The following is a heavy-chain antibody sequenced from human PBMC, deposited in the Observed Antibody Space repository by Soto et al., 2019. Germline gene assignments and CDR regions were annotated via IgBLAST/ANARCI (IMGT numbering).Heavy chain of an antibody. J-gene: IGHJ5*02. CDR2: ITGSGDST. CDR3: AKDPLMYRSSWYLEWWFDP. Sequence: EVQLLESGGGLVQPGESLRLSCAASGFTFSNYAIRWVRQAPGKGLEWVSSITGSGDSTYYADSVKGRFTISRDNSKNTLYLQMNSLRVEDTAVYYCAKDPLMYRSSWYLEWWFDPWGQGTLVTVSS. CDR1: GFTFSNYA. V-gene: IGHV3-23*01. D-gene: IGHD6-13*01.